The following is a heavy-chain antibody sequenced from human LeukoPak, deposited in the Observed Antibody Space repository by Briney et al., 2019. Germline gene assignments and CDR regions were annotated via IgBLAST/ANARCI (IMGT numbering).Heavy chain of an antibody. CDR2: IYDSGST. V-gene: IGHV4-39*01. CDR1: GGSIRSSYYY. D-gene: IGHD3-3*01. Sequence: SETLSLTCTVSGGSIRSSYYYWGRIRQPPGKGLEWIGSIYDSGSTYYNPSLKSRVTISVDTSKNQFSLKLSSVTAADTAVYYCARHAFWSGYHYPNWFDPWGQGTLVTVSS. J-gene: IGHJ5*02. CDR3: ARHAFWSGYHYPNWFDP.